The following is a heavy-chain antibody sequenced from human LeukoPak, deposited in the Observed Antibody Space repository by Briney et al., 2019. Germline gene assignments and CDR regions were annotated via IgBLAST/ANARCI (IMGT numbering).Heavy chain of an antibody. V-gene: IGHV1-2*02. CDR3: ARDVGWGSRAFDM. Sequence: ASVKVSCKASGYTLTDYFIHWVRQAPGQGLEWTGWINPDSGGTKYAQKFQGRVTMTRDTSINTAYMELSRLRSDDTAVFYCARDVGWGSRAFDMWGQGTMVTVSS. CDR1: GYTLTDYF. CDR2: INPDSGGT. D-gene: IGHD6-19*01. J-gene: IGHJ3*02.